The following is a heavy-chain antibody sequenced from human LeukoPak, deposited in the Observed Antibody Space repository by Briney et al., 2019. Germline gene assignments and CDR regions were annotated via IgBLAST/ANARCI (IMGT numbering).Heavy chain of an antibody. CDR3: ASPGSGSESPLDY. CDR2: INHSGST. CDR1: GGSFSGYY. J-gene: IGHJ4*02. D-gene: IGHD3-10*01. V-gene: IGHV4-34*01. Sequence: PSETLSLTCAVSGGSFSGYYWSWIRQPPGKGLEWIGEINHSGSTNYNPSLKSRGTISVDTSKNQFSLKLSSVTAADTAVYYCASPGSGSESPLDYWGQGTLVTVSS.